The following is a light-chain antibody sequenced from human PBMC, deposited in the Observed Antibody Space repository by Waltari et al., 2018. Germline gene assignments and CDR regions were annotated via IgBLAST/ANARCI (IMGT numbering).Light chain of an antibody. V-gene: IGKV1-5*01. Sequence: DIQMTQSPSTLAVSVGDTVTITCRATQSVSSWLAWDQQKAGKAPTVLIYDASDLESGVPSRFSGSGSDTEFTLTISSLQPEDFATFYCQQAKSFPFSFGQGTNLEI. CDR2: DAS. CDR3: QQAKSFPFS. CDR1: QSVSSW. J-gene: IGKJ2*03.